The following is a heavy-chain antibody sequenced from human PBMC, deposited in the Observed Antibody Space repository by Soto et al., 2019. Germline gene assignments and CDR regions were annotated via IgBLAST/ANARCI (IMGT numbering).Heavy chain of an antibody. CDR2: ISYDGSNK. Sequence: GGSLRLSCAASGFTFSSYGMHWVRQAPGKGLEWVAVISYDGSNKYYADSVKGRFTISRDNSKNTLYLQMNSLRAEDTAVYYCAKDCRYYDILTAQDEDYYGMDVWGQGTTVTVSS. CDR3: AKDCRYYDILTAQDEDYYGMDV. J-gene: IGHJ6*02. CDR1: GFTFSSYG. D-gene: IGHD3-9*01. V-gene: IGHV3-30*18.